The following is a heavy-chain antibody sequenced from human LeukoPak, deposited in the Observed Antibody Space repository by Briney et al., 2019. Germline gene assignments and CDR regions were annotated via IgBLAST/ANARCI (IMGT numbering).Heavy chain of an antibody. J-gene: IGHJ5*02. Sequence: SETLSLTCTVSGGSISSYYWSWIRQPAGKGLEWIGRIYTSGSITYNPSLKSRVTISVDTSKNQFSLKLSSVTAADTAVYYCARGGRYSGNYKDWFDPWGQGTLVTVSS. CDR3: ARGGRYSGNYKDWFDP. CDR2: IYTSGSI. CDR1: GGSISSYY. V-gene: IGHV4-4*07. D-gene: IGHD1-26*01.